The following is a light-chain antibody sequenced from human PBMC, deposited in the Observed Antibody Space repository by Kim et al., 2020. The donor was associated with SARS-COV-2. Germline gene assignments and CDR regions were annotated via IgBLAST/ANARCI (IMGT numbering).Light chain of an antibody. J-gene: IGKJ4*01. CDR3: QQHVSYPLT. CDR1: QGISSY. CDR2: VAS. Sequence: IQLTQSPSSLSASVGDRVTITCRASQGISSYLAWYQQKPGKAPKLLMYVASTLQSGVPSRFSGSGSGTDFTLTISSLQPEDLATYYCQQHVSYPLTFGGGTKVDIK. V-gene: IGKV1-9*01.